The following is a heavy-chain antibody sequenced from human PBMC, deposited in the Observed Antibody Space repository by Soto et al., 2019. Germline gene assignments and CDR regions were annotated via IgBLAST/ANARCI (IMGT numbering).Heavy chain of an antibody. J-gene: IGHJ6*03. V-gene: IGHV3-33*01. Sequence: GVSLRLSCAASGFTFSSYGMHWVRQAPGKGLEWVAVIWYDGSNKYYADSVKGRFTISRDNSKNTLYLQMNSLRAEDTAVYYCAREGDFWSGYYYMDVWGKGTTVTASS. CDR1: GFTFSSYG. D-gene: IGHD3-3*01. CDR2: IWYDGSNK. CDR3: AREGDFWSGYYYMDV.